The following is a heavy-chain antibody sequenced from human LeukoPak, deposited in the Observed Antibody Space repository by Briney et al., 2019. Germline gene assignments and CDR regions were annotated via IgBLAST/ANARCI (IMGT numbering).Heavy chain of an antibody. V-gene: IGHV1-18*01. D-gene: IGHD6-13*01. Sequence: ASVKVSCKASGYTFTSYGISWVRQAPGQGLEWMGWISAYSGNTNYAQKLQGRVTMTTDTSTSTAYMELRSLRSDGTAVYYCARDDSLEQQLAYYYGMDVWGQGTTVTVSS. CDR1: GYTFTSYG. CDR3: ARDDSLEQQLAYYYGMDV. J-gene: IGHJ6*02. CDR2: ISAYSGNT.